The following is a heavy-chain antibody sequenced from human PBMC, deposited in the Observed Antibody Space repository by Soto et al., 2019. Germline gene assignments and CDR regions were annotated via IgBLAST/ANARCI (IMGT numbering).Heavy chain of an antibody. Sequence: VQLLESGGGLVQPGGSLRLSCAASGFTFSSYGMHWVRQAPGKGLEWVAVISYDGSNKYYADSVKGRFTISRDNSKNTLYLQMNSLRAEDTAVYYCAKAGRGTYYYGMDVWGQGTTVTVSS. D-gene: IGHD1-7*01. V-gene: IGHV3-30*18. CDR2: ISYDGSNK. CDR3: AKAGRGTYYYGMDV. CDR1: GFTFSSYG. J-gene: IGHJ6*02.